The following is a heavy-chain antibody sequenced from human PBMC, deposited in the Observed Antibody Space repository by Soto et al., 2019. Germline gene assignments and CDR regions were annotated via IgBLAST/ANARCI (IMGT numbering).Heavy chain of an antibody. Sequence: GESLKISCAASGFTFSNYAMTWVRQAPGKGLEWVSTISGGGGSTYYADSVKGRFTISRDNSKNTLYLQMNSLRAEDTAVYYCAKASSVVAGRYYFDYWGRGTLVTVSS. CDR3: AKASSVVAGRYYFDY. V-gene: IGHV3-23*01. CDR1: GFTFSNYA. D-gene: IGHD6-19*01. J-gene: IGHJ4*02. CDR2: ISGGGGST.